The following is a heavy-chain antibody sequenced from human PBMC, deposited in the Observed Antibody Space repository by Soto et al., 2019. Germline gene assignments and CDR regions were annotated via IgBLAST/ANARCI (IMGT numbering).Heavy chain of an antibody. J-gene: IGHJ4*02. CDR1: GFTFTSYA. V-gene: IGHV3-23*01. D-gene: IGHD6-13*01. CDR2: ISGSGGRT. CDR3: AKAAAIAAAGWAYFDS. Sequence: EVQLLESGGGLVQPGGSLRLSCAASGFTFTSYAMSWVRQAPGKGLEWVSAISGSGGRTYYADSVKGRFTISRDNSKNTMYLQMNSLRAEDTAVYYCAKAAAIAAAGWAYFDSWGQGTLVTVSS.